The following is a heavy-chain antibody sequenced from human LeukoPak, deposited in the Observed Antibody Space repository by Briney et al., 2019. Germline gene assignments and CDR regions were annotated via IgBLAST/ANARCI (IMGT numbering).Heavy chain of an antibody. CDR2: IIPILGTA. D-gene: IGHD2-15*01. CDR3: ARSGYCSGGSCYSYYYYYYMDV. CDR1: GGTFSSYA. J-gene: IGHJ6*03. Sequence: SVKVSCKASGGTFSSYAISWVRQAPGQGLEWMGGIIPILGTANYAQKFQGRVTITTDESTSTAYMELSSLRSEDTAVYYCARSGYCSGGSCYSYYYYYYMDVWGKGTTVTVSS. V-gene: IGHV1-69*05.